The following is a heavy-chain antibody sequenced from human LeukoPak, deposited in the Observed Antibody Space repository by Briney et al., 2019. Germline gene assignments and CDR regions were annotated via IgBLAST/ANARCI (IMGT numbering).Heavy chain of an antibody. CDR1: GYTLTELS. Sequence: ASVKVSCKVSGYTLTELSMHWVRQAPGKGLEWMGGFDPEDGGTIYAQKFQGRVTMTEDTSTDTAYMELSSLRSEDTAVYYCATHYDSSGYPFDYWGQGTLVTVSS. V-gene: IGHV1-24*01. J-gene: IGHJ4*02. CDR3: ATHYDSSGYPFDY. D-gene: IGHD3-22*01. CDR2: FDPEDGGT.